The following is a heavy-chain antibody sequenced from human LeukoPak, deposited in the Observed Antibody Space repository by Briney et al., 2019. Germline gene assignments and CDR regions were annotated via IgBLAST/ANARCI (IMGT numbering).Heavy chain of an antibody. CDR2: IYYSVST. CDR3: ARGRDYYDSSGYYYYFDY. J-gene: IGHJ4*02. D-gene: IGHD3-22*01. V-gene: IGHV4-59*01. Sequence: SETLSLTCTVSGGSISSYYWSWIRQPPGKGLEWIGYIYYSVSTNYNPSLKSRVTISVDTSKNQFSLKLSSVTAADTAVYYCARGRDYYDSSGYYYYFDYWGQGTLVTVSS. CDR1: GGSISSYY.